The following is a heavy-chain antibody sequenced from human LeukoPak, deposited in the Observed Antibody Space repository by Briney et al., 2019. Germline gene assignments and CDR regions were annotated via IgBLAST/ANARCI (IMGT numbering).Heavy chain of an antibody. Sequence: PGGSLRLSCAASGFTVSSNYMSWVRQAPGKGLEWVSVIYSGGSTYYADSVKGRFTISRDNSKNTLYLQMNSLRAEDTTVYYCARDAFGGSNYGGFTWGWGMDVWGQGTTVTVSS. CDR2: IYSGGST. D-gene: IGHD4-23*01. CDR1: GFTVSSNY. J-gene: IGHJ6*02. V-gene: IGHV3-66*01. CDR3: ARDAFGGSNYGGFTWGWGMDV.